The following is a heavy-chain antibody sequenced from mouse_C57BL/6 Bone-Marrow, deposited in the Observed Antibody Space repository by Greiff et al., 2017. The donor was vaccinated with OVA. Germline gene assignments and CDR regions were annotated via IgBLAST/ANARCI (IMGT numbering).Heavy chain of an antibody. CDR2: INPNNGGT. J-gene: IGHJ3*01. Sequence: EVQLQQSGPELVKPGASVKISCKVSGYTFTDYYMNWVKQSHGKSLEWIGDINPNNGGTSYNQKFKGKATLTVDKSSSTAYMELRSLTSEDSAVYYCARDGYYVAWFAYWGQGTLVTVSA. V-gene: IGHV1-26*01. CDR3: ARDGYYVAWFAY. D-gene: IGHD2-3*01. CDR1: GYTFTDYY.